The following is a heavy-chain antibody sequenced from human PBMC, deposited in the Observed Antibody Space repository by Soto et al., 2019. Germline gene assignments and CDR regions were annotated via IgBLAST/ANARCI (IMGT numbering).Heavy chain of an antibody. D-gene: IGHD2-15*01. J-gene: IGHJ4*02. CDR1: GYTFTSYC. Sequence: PGESLKISCKGPGYTFTSYCIGWVRQMPGEGLEWMGVIYPSDSDIRYSPSFQGKVTISADKSITTAYLQWSSLKAADTAMYYCVRSGTSSGRFSDYWGQGTLVTVSS. CDR2: IYPSDSDI. CDR3: VRSGTSSGRFSDY. V-gene: IGHV5-51*01.